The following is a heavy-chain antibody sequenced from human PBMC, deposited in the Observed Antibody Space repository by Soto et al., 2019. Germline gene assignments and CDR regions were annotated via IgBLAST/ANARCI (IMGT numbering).Heavy chain of an antibody. CDR1: GFTVSSNY. V-gene: IGHV3-53*01. D-gene: IGHD3-10*01. Sequence: GGSLRLSCAVSGFTVSSNYINWVRQAPGKGLEWVSVIYSGGTTYYGDSLKGRFTISRDISKNKVYLQMNSLRAEDTAVYYCARGDYRSVYAMDVWGQGTTVTVSS. CDR2: IYSGGTT. J-gene: IGHJ6*02. CDR3: ARGDYRSVYAMDV.